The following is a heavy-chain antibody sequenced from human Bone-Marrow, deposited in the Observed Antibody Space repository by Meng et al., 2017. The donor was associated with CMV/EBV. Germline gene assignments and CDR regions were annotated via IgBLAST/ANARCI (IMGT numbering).Heavy chain of an antibody. CDR1: GFTFSSYW. CDR2: IRSKPYGGTP. Sequence: GESLKISCAASGFTFSSYWMSWVRQAPGKGLEWISLIRSKPYGGTPEYAASVRGRFTTSRDDSKSIVYLQMNTLTSEDTAVYYCTSALVPAARRQFDYWGQRTLVTVSS. D-gene: IGHD2-2*01. CDR3: TSALVPAARRQFDY. V-gene: IGHV3-49*04. J-gene: IGHJ4*02.